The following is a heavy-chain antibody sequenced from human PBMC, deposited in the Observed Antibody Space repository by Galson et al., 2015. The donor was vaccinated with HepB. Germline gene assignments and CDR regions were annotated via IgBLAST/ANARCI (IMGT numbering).Heavy chain of an antibody. Sequence: SVKVSCKASGYTFTSYGISWVRQAPGQGLEWMGWISAYNGNTNYAQKLQGRVTMTTDTSTSTAYMELRSLRSDDTAVYYCARVAPSWYFYCGPSGGCYGMDVWGQGNTVTVSS. V-gene: IGHV1-18*04. J-gene: IGHJ6*02. D-gene: IGHD6-13*01. CDR1: GYTFTSYG. CDR3: ARVAPSWYFYCGPSGGCYGMDV. CDR2: ISAYNGNT.